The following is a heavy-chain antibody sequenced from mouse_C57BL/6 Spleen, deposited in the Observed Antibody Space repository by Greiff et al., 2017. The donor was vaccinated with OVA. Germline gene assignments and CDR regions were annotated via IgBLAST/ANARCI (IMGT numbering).Heavy chain of an antibody. CDR1: GYAFSSSW. CDR3: ARHSFAY. J-gene: IGHJ3*01. CDR2: IYPGDGDT. V-gene: IGHV1-82*01. Sequence: QVQLKESGPELVKPGASVKISCKASGYAFSSSWMNWVKQRPGKGLEWIGRIYPGDGDTNYNGKFKGKATLTADKSSSTAYMQLSSLTSEDSAVYFCARHSFAYWGQGTLVTVSA.